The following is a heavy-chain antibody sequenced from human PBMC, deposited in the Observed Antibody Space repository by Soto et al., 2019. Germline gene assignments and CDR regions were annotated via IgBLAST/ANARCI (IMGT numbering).Heavy chain of an antibody. V-gene: IGHV4-31*03. CDR3: ARGSSIAGLYYGMDV. D-gene: IGHD6-6*01. CDR1: GGSISSGGYY. Sequence: SETLSLTCTVSGGSISSGGYYWSWIRQHPGKGLEWIGYIYYSGITYYNPSLKSRVTISLDTSKNQFSLKLSSVTAADTAMYYCARGSSIAGLYYGMDVWGQGTTVTVSS. CDR2: IYYSGIT. J-gene: IGHJ6*02.